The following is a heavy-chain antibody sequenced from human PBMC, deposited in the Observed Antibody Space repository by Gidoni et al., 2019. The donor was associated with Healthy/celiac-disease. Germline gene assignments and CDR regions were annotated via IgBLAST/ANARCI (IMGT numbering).Heavy chain of an antibody. CDR3: ATALGYCSSTSCPPDDY. V-gene: IGHV1-69*01. D-gene: IGHD2-2*01. CDR2: IIPIFGTA. J-gene: IGHJ4*02. CDR1: GGTFSSYA. Sequence: QVQLVQSGAEVKKPVSSVTVSCKASGGTFSSYAISWVRQAPGQGLEWMGGIIPIFGTANYAQKFQGRVTITADESTSTAYMELSSLRSEDTAVYYCATALGYCSSTSCPPDDYWGQGTLVTVSS.